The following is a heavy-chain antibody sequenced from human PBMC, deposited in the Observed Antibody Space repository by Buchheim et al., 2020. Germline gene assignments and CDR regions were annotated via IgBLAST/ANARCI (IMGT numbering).Heavy chain of an antibody. CDR3: AKDQYSSGWYVFDH. V-gene: IGHV3-30*18. CDR1: GFTFSSYG. Sequence: QVQLVESGGGVVQPGRSLRLSCAATGFTFSSYGMHWVRQAPGKGLEWVAVISYDGFNKYYADSVKGRFTISRDSSKNTLYLQMNSLRAEDTAVYYCAKDQYSSGWYVFDHWGQGTL. D-gene: IGHD6-19*01. CDR2: ISYDGFNK. J-gene: IGHJ4*02.